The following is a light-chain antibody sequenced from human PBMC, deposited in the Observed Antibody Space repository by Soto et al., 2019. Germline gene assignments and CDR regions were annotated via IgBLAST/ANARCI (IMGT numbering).Light chain of an antibody. J-gene: IGKJ3*01. V-gene: IGKV1-5*03. CDR2: KTS. CDR1: QSLSSR. Sequence: DIQMTQSPSTLSASVGDRVTITCRASQSLSSRLAWYQQRPGKAPKLLIYKTSTLQSGVPSRFSGSGSGTEFTLTISSLQPDDFATYYCQQFHSYPFTFGPGTKVDIK. CDR3: QQFHSYPFT.